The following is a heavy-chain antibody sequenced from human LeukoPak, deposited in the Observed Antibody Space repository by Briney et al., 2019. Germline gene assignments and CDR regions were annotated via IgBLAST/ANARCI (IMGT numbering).Heavy chain of an antibody. CDR2: ISGGGGST. D-gene: IGHD1-26*01. V-gene: IGHV3-23*01. J-gene: IGHJ4*02. CDR3: AKGGKWDVTPFDY. Sequence: PGGSLRLSCAASGFTFTSYSMNRARQAPGKGLEWVSTISGGGGSTYYADSVKGRFTISRDNSKNTLYLQVNSLRAEDTAVYYCAKGGKWDVTPFDYWGQGTLVTVS. CDR1: GFTFTSYS.